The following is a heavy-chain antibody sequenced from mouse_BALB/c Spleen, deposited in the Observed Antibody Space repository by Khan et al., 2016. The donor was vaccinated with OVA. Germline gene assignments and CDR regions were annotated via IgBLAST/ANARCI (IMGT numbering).Heavy chain of an antibody. CDR2: INPSNDYT. V-gene: IGHV1-4*01. D-gene: IGHD3-2*01. J-gene: IGHJ3*01. CDR1: GYTFTTYT. Sequence: QVQLKQSGAELARPGASVKMSCKTSGYTFTTYTLHWVKQRPGRSLEWIGYINPSNDYTNYNQKLKDKSTLTADNSSSTAYMHLSSLTSADSAVSSCARSRQLGLRGGFTYWGQGTLVTVSA. CDR3: ARSRQLGLRGGFTY.